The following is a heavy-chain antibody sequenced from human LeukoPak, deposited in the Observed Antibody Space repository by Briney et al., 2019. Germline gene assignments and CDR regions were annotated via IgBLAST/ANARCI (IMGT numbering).Heavy chain of an antibody. CDR1: VGTFSSYA. Sequence: GASVNVSCKASVGTFSSYAISWVRQAPGQGLEWMGVIIPIFGTSNYAQKFQGRVTITVDKSTSTAYMVLSSLRSEDTAVYYCAREGGRGNIWFGEGAWFDPWGQGTLVTVSS. D-gene: IGHD3-10*01. V-gene: IGHV1-69*06. CDR2: IIPIFGTS. J-gene: IGHJ5*02. CDR3: AREGGRGNIWFGEGAWFDP.